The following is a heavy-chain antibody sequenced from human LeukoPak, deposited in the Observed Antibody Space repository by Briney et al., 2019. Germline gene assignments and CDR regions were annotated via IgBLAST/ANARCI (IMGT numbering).Heavy chain of an antibody. J-gene: IGHJ5*02. CDR2: INHSGST. D-gene: IGHD5-12*01. V-gene: IGHV4-34*01. CDR3: ARSGYDNNWFDP. Sequence: SETLSLTCAVYGGSFSGYYWSWIRQPPGKGLEWIGEINHSGSTNYNPSLKSRVTISVDTSKNQFPLKLSSVTAADTAVYYCARSGYDNNWFDPWGQGTLVTVSS. CDR1: GGSFSGYY.